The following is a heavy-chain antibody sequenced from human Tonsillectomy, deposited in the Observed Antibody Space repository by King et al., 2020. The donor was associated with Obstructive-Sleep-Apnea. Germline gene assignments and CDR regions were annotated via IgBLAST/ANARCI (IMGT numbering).Heavy chain of an antibody. J-gene: IGHJ4*02. CDR3: AKGSYRHDY. CDR1: GVTFSDYW. CDR2: IKQYGSEK. D-gene: IGHD3-16*02. V-gene: IGHV3-7*01. Sequence: VQLVESGGGFVQSGGFLRLSCAASGVTFSDYWMTWVRQAPGKGLEWVANIKQYGSEKYYVDSVKGRFTISRDNADNSLSLQMDSLRAEDTAVYYCAKGSYRHDYWGQGTLVTVSS.